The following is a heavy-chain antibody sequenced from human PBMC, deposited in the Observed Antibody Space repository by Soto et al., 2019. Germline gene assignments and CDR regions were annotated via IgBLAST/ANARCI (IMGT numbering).Heavy chain of an antibody. D-gene: IGHD3-3*01. CDR3: ARGITIFGVVTPYYYYYGMDV. CDR1: GGSFSGYY. J-gene: IGHJ6*02. Sequence: ASETLSLTCAVYGGSFSGYYWSWIRQPPGKGLEWIGEINHSGSTNYNPSLKSRVTISVDTSKNQFSLKLSSVTAADTAVYYCARGITIFGVVTPYYYYYGMDVWGQGTTVTVSS. V-gene: IGHV4-34*01. CDR2: INHSGST.